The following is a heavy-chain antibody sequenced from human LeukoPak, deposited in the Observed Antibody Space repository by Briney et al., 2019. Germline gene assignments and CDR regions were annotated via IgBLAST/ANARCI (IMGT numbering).Heavy chain of an antibody. D-gene: IGHD2-2*01. Sequence: GTPLRLSCVASGLTFRNYGFHWVRQAPGKGLEWVAIIYSGGGTAKYYAESLKDRFTITRDDSRDTLYLQMNSLRAEDTAVYYCVVILVPGGVWHFDLWGRGTLVTVSS. CDR3: VVILVPGGVWHFDL. CDR2: IYSGGGTAK. J-gene: IGHJ2*01. V-gene: IGHV3-33*03. CDR1: GLTFRNYG.